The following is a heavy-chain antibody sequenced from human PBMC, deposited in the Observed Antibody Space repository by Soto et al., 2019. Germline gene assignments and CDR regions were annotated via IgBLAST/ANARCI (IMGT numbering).Heavy chain of an antibody. V-gene: IGHV3-30-3*01. D-gene: IGHD1-26*01. CDR2: ISYDGSNK. CDR1: GFTFSSYA. J-gene: IGHJ4*02. CDR3: ARELGRREPLHY. Sequence: PGGSLRLSCAASGFTFSSYAMHWVRQAPGKGLEWVAVISYDGSNKYYADSVKGRFTISRDNSKNTLYLQMSSLRAEDTAVYYCARELGRREPLHYWGQGTLVTVSS.